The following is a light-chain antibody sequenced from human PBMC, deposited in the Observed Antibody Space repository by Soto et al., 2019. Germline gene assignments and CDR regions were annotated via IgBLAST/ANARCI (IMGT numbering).Light chain of an antibody. CDR1: QGVSSS. Sequence: DIQLTQSPSFLSASVGDRVTITCRASQGVSSSLAWYQQKPGKAPKLLIYAASTLQGGVPSRFSGRGSGTEFSLTISSLQPEDFATYYCQQLNSYPATFGGGTKVEI. V-gene: IGKV1-9*01. CDR2: AAS. J-gene: IGKJ4*01. CDR3: QQLNSYPAT.